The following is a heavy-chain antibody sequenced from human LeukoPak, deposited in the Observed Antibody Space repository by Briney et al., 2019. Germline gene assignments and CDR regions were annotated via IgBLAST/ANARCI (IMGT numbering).Heavy chain of an antibody. CDR3: ARRGIAGFY. CDR2: IYPGDPDT. Sequence: AESLRISCKGSGYSFTPYCIAGVRQMLGKGLEWMGLIYPGDPDTRHSPSFQGQVPTSADKSISTAYLQWSSLKPSDTAMYYCARRGIAGFYWGQGTLVSLSS. V-gene: IGHV5-51*01. J-gene: IGHJ4*02. D-gene: IGHD6-13*01. CDR1: GYSFTPYC.